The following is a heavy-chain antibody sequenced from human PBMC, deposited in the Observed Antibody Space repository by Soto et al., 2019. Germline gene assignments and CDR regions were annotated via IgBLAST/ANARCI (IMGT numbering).Heavy chain of an antibody. CDR3: VRNLAAGGTFYFDY. V-gene: IGHV3-72*01. CDR2: IRNEPKGYTT. CDR1: GFTFSDHY. J-gene: IGHJ4*02. D-gene: IGHD6-13*01. Sequence: EVQLVESGGGLVQPGGSLRLSCAASGFTFSDHYMDWVRQAPGKGLEWVGRIRNEPKGYTTEYAASVKGRFTISRYDSENSLYLQMNNLKTEDTAVYYCVRNLAAGGTFYFDYWGQVALVTVSS.